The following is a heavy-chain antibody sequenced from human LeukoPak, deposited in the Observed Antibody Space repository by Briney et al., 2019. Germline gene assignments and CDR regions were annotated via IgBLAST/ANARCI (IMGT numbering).Heavy chain of an antibody. D-gene: IGHD3-10*01. V-gene: IGHV4-59*01. Sequence: PSETLSLTCTVSDGSISSYYWSWIRQPPGKGLEWIGYIYYSGSTNYNPSLKSRVTISVDTSKNQFSLKLSSVTAADTAVYYCAREVRYYGSGSYYPLFDYWGQGTLVTVSS. CDR1: DGSISSYY. CDR2: IYYSGST. CDR3: AREVRYYGSGSYYPLFDY. J-gene: IGHJ4*02.